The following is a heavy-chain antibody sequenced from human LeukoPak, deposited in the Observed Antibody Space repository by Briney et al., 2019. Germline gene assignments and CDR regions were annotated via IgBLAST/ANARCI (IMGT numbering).Heavy chain of an antibody. CDR3: AKDRRYYDFWSGCLDY. CDR2: ISYDGSNK. CDR1: GFTFSSYG. J-gene: IGHJ4*02. Sequence: GGSLRLSCAASGFTFSSYGMHWVRQAPGKGLEWVAVISYDGSNKYYADSVKGRFTISRDNSKNTLYLQMNSLRAEDTAVYYCAKDRRYYDFWSGCLDYWGQGTLVTVSS. V-gene: IGHV3-30*18. D-gene: IGHD3-3*01.